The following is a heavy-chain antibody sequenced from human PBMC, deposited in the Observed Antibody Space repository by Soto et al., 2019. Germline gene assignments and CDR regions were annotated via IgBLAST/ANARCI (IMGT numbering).Heavy chain of an antibody. CDR2: IYYSGST. V-gene: IGHV4-30-4*01. CDR1: GGSISSGDYY. CDR3: AGYDSSGSYGGGAFDI. D-gene: IGHD3-22*01. J-gene: IGHJ3*02. Sequence: SETLSLTCTVSGGSISSGDYYWSWIRQPPGKGLEWIGYIYYSGSTYYNPSLKSRVTISVDTSKNQFSLKLSSVTAADTAVYYCAGYDSSGSYGGGAFDIWGQGTMVTVSS.